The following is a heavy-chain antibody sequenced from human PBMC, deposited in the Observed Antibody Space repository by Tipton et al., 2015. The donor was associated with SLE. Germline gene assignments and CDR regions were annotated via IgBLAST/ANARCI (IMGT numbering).Heavy chain of an antibody. CDR2: IYYRGST. J-gene: IGHJ1*01. V-gene: IGHV4-59*12. Sequence: TLSLTCTVSGGSISSYYWSWIRQPPGKGLEWIGYIYYRGSTNYNPSLKSRVTISVDTSKNQFSLKLSSGTAADTARYYCARVRGRRYLQHWGQGTLVTVSS. D-gene: IGHD3-10*01. CDR1: GGSISSYY. CDR3: ARVRGRRYLQH.